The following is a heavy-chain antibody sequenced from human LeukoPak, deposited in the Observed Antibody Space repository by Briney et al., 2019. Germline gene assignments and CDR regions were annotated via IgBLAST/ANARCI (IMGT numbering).Heavy chain of an antibody. CDR3: ARVVPVAGQSFLGY. CDR1: GGSITSYY. Sequence: PSETLSLTCAVSGGSITSYYWSWIWQPPGKGVEWIGYIYYSGSTNYNPSLKSRVTISVDTSKNQFSLKLSSVTAADTAVYYCARVVPVAGQSFLGYWGQRTLVTVSS. J-gene: IGHJ4*02. CDR2: IYYSGST. D-gene: IGHD6-19*01. V-gene: IGHV4-59*08.